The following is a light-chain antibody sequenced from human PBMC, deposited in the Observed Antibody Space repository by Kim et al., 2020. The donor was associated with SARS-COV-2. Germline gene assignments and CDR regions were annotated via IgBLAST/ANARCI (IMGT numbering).Light chain of an antibody. CDR2: AAS. J-gene: IGKJ1*01. Sequence: ASVRDRVFSTCRSSQPINTYLNWYQQKPGRAPSLLIYAASHLQRGVPSRFSATGAGTVFTLTITSVQAEDVATYYCQQSYDTPTTFGPGTKGDIK. CDR1: QPINTY. V-gene: IGKV1-39*01. CDR3: QQSYDTPTT.